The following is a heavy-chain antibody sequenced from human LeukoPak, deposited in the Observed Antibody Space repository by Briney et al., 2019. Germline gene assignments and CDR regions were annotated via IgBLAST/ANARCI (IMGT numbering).Heavy chain of an antibody. V-gene: IGHV4-4*02. CDR3: ARDGKRTSMITSGGARPHYFDY. J-gene: IGHJ4*02. CDR1: GFTFSSYW. CDR2: IYHSGST. Sequence: GSLRLSCVASGFTFSSYWMTWVRQAPGKGLEWIGSIYHSGSTYYNPSLKSRVTISVDTSKNQFSLNLSSVTAADTAVFYCARDGKRTSMITSGGARPHYFDYWGQGALVTVSS. D-gene: IGHD3-16*01.